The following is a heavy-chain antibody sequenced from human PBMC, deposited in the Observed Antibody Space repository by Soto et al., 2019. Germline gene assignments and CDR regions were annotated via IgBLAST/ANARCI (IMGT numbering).Heavy chain of an antibody. CDR1: GFTFSDYY. V-gene: IGHV3-11*01. J-gene: IGHJ5*02. D-gene: IGHD1-1*01. Sequence: GGSLRLSCAASGFTFSDYYMSWIRQAPGKGLEWVSYISSSGSTIYYADSVKGRFTISRDNAKNSLYLQMNSLRAEDTAVYYCARASSHPYNWNDVDWFDPWGQGTLVTVSS. CDR3: ARASSHPYNWNDVDWFDP. CDR2: ISSSGSTI.